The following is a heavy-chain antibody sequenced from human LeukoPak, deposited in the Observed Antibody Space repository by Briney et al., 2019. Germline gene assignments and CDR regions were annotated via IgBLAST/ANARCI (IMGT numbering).Heavy chain of an antibody. Sequence: GASVKVSCKASGYTFTSYGISWVRQAPGQGLEWMGWISAYNGNTNYAQKLQGRVTMTTDTSTSTAYMELSSLRSEDTAVYYCARDFEGYHPAPCGYWGQGTLVTVSS. CDR3: ARDFEGYHPAPCGY. CDR2: ISAYNGNT. V-gene: IGHV1-18*01. D-gene: IGHD5-18*01. CDR1: GYTFTSYG. J-gene: IGHJ4*02.